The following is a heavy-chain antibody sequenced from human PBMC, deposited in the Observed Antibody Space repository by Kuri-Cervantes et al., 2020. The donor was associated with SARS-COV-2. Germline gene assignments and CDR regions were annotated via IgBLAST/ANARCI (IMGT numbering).Heavy chain of an antibody. CDR1: GYSFTSYW. V-gene: IGHV5-10-1*01. CDR2: IYPSDSYT. CDR3: ARQGAYSSGYTDY. J-gene: IGHJ4*02. D-gene: IGHD6-19*01. Sequence: GGSLRLSCKGSGYSFTSYWIGWVRQMPGKGLEWMEIIYPSDSYTNYSPSFQGHVTISADKSISTAYLQWSSLKASDTAMYYCARQGAYSSGYTDYWGQGTLVTVSS.